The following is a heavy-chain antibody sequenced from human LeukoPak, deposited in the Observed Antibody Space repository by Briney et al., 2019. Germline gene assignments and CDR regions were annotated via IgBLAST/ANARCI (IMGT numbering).Heavy chain of an antibody. D-gene: IGHD3-10*01. CDR3: ARNGYYGSFYYYMDV. CDR2: MNPNSGNT. J-gene: IGHJ6*03. CDR1: GYTFTSYD. V-gene: IGHV1-8*01. Sequence: ASVKVSCKASGYTFTSYDINWVRQATGQGLEWMGWMNPNSGNTGYAQKFQGRVTMTRDTSINTAYLELNSLRSDGTAVYYCARNGYYGSFYYYMDVWGKGTTVTVPS.